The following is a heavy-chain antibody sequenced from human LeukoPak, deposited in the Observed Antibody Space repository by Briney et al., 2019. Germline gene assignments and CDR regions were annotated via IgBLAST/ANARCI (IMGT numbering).Heavy chain of an antibody. D-gene: IGHD3-22*01. CDR2: VDPEDGET. V-gene: IGHV1-69-2*01. Sequence: GATVKISCKVSGYTFTDYYMHWVQQAPGKGLEWMGLVDPEDGETIYAEKFQGRVTITADTSTDTAYMELSSLRSEDTAVYYCATDRDSSGYYNWVDPWGQGTLVTVSS. CDR3: ATDRDSSGYYNWVDP. CDR1: GYTFTDYY. J-gene: IGHJ5*02.